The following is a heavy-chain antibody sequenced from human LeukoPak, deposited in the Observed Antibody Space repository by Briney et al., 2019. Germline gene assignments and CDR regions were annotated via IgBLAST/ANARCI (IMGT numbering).Heavy chain of an antibody. CDR1: GGTFSSYA. CDR3: AKGASSSWYGGAFDI. Sequence: SVKGSCKASGGTFSSYAISWVRQAPGQGLEWMGGIIPIFGTANYAQKFQGRVTITTDESTSTAYMELSSLRSEDTAVYYCAKGASSSWYGGAFDIWGQGTMVTVSS. V-gene: IGHV1-69*05. J-gene: IGHJ3*02. D-gene: IGHD6-13*01. CDR2: IIPIFGTA.